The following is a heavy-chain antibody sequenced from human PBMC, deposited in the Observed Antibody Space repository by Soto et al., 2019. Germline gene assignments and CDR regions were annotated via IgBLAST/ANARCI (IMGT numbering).Heavy chain of an antibody. CDR3: ARHDYGDYYPGPVDY. J-gene: IGHJ4*02. V-gene: IGHV4-59*08. D-gene: IGHD4-17*01. CDR2: IYYSGST. CDR1: GGSISSYY. Sequence: SETLSLTCTVSGGSISSYYWSWIRQPPGKGLEWIGYIYYSGSTNYNPSLKSRVTISVDTSKNQFSLKLSSVTAADTAVYYCARHDYGDYYPGPVDYWGQGTLVTVSS.